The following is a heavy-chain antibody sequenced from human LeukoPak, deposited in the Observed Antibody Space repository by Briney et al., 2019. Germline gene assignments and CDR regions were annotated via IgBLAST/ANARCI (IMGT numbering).Heavy chain of an antibody. CDR1: GYTVTGHY. V-gene: IGHV1-2*02. CDR3: AKDAYSGFSSSYNMDS. CDR2: INPNSGVT. D-gene: IGHD5-18*01. Sequence: GASVKVSCKASGYTVTGHYLQWVRQAPGQGLEWMGWINPNSGVTNYAQKFQGRVTMTRDTSINTAYMELHSLTSDDTAMYYCAKDAYSGFSSSYNMDSWGQGTLVTVSS. J-gene: IGHJ4*02.